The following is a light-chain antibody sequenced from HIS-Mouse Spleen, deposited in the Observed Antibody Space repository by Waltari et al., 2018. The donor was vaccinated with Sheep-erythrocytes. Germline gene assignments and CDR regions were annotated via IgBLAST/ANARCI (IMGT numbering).Light chain of an antibody. J-gene: IGKJ4*01. CDR2: DAS. V-gene: IGKV1-33*01. CDR3: QQYDNLPLT. Sequence: DIQMTQSPSSLSASVGDRVTITCQASQDTSNYLNWYQQKPGKAPKLLIYDASNLETGVPSRFSGSGSGTDFTFTISSLQPEDIATYYWQQYDNLPLTFGGGTKVEIK. CDR1: QDTSNY.